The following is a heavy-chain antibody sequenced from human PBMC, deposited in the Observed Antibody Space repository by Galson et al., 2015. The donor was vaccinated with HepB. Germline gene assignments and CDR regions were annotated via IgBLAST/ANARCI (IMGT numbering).Heavy chain of an antibody. J-gene: IGHJ6*02. CDR1: GYTFTSYG. D-gene: IGHD4/OR15-4a*01. Sequence: SVKVSCKASGYTFTSYGISWVRQAPGQGLEWMGIINPSGGSTSYAQKFQGRVTMTRDTSTSTVYMELSSLRSEDTAVYYCARDGGAMELKPMDVWGQGTTVTVSS. V-gene: IGHV1-46*01. CDR2: INPSGGST. CDR3: ARDGGAMELKPMDV.